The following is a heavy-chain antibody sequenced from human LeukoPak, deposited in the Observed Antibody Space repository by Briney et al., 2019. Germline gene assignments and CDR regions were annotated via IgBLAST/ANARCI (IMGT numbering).Heavy chain of an antibody. V-gene: IGHV3-7*01. CDR1: GFTFSSYS. CDR2: IRQDGSRK. J-gene: IGHJ3*02. CDR3: ARDSNFHSDYYYDVFDI. D-gene: IGHD2-21*02. Sequence: GGSLRLSCAASGFTFSSYSMNWVRQAPGKGLEWVANIRQDGSRKYYVDSVKGRLTISRDNAKNSLYLQMDSLRAEDTATYYCARDSNFHSDYYYDVFDIWGQGTVVTVSS.